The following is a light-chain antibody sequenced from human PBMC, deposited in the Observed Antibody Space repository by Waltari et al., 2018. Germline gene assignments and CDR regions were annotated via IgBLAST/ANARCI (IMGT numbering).Light chain of an antibody. CDR1: SSDVGGSDP. J-gene: IGLJ2*01. V-gene: IGLV2-14*03. CDR3: SSYTTSITLV. CDR2: DVS. Sequence: QSALTQPASVSGSPGQSITISCAGTSSDVGGSDPVSWYQQHTGKAPKLMIYDVSNRPSGVSSRFSGSKSGNTASLTISGLQAEDEANYYCSSYTTSITLVFGGGTKLTVL.